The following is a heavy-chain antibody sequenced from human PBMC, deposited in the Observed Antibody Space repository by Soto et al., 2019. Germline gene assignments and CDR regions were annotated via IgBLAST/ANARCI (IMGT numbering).Heavy chain of an antibody. V-gene: IGHV3-7*01. J-gene: IGHJ4*02. CDR3: ASLPHYSSSSFDY. D-gene: IGHD6-6*01. Sequence: GGSLRLSCAASGFTFSSYWMSWVRQAPGKGLEWVANIKQDGSEKYYVDSVKGRFTISRDNAKNSLYLQMNSLRAEDTAVYYCASLPHYSSSSFDYWGQGTLVTVSS. CDR2: IKQDGSEK. CDR1: GFTFSSYW.